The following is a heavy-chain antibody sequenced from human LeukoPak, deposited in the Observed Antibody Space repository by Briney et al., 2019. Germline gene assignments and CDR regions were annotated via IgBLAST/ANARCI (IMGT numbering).Heavy chain of an antibody. D-gene: IGHD5-18*01. CDR1: GFIFSRYA. Sequence: QPGGSLRLSCAASGFIFSRYAMRWVRQAPGKGLEWVAVISYDGNNDYYADSVMGRFTISRDNSKNTLYLQMNSLRAEDTDVYYCAKDTSGWRIQLWSSVWGQGTLVTVSS. CDR2: ISYDGNND. CDR3: AKDTSGWRIQLWSSV. V-gene: IGHV3-30-3*01. J-gene: IGHJ4*02.